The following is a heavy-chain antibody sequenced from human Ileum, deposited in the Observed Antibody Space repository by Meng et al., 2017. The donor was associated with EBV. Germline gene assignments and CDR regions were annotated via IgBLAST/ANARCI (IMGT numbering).Heavy chain of an antibody. V-gene: IGHV1-2*06. D-gene: IGHD3-16*01. CDR2: INPNSGGA. Sequence: QVQLVQSGAEVKKPGASVKVSCKASAYTFAGYDMHWVRQAAGQGLEWMGRINPNSGGANYAQKFQGRVTMTRDTSISTAYMELSRLRSDDTAVYYCAREGLVGDLRYFDLWGRGTMVTVSA. CDR1: AYTFAGYD. CDR3: AREGLVGDLRYFDL. J-gene: IGHJ2*01.